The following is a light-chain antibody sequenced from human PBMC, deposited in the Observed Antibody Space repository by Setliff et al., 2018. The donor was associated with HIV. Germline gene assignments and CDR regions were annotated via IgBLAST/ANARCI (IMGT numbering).Light chain of an antibody. J-gene: IGLJ1*01. Sequence: QSALTQPPSASGSPEQSVTISCTGTSSDDGGHEHVSWYQQHPGKAPKLMIYDVNKRPSGVPDRFSASKSGNKASLTVSGLQDDDEADYYCTSYAGSNNLGVFGTGTNFTVL. CDR3: TSYAGSNNLGV. CDR1: SSDDGGHEH. CDR2: DVN. V-gene: IGLV2-8*01.